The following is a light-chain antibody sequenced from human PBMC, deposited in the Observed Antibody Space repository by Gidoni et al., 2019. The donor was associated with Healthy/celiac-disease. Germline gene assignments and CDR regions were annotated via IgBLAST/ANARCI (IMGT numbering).Light chain of an antibody. J-gene: IGLJ1*01. V-gene: IGLV1-40*01. Sequence: QSVLTQPPSVSGAPGQRVPISCTGSSSNIGAGYDVHWYQQLPGTAPNLLIYGNSNRPSGVPDRFSGSKSGTSASLAITGRQAEDEADYYCQSYDSSLSGSNYVFGTGTKVTVL. CDR3: QSYDSSLSGSNYV. CDR2: GNS. CDR1: SSNIGAGYD.